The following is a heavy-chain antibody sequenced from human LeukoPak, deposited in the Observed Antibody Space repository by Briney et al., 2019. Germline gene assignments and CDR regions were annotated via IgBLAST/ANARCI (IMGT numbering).Heavy chain of an antibody. Sequence: GGSLRLSCAASGFTFSSYSMNWVRQAPGKGLEWVSSISSSSSYIYYADSVKGRFTISRDNAKNSLYLQMNSLRAEDTAVYYCAKDMDARGYYDSSGYYSDAFDIWGQGTMVTVSS. CDR1: GFTFSSYS. D-gene: IGHD3-22*01. CDR2: ISSSSSYI. J-gene: IGHJ3*02. CDR3: AKDMDARGYYDSSGYYSDAFDI. V-gene: IGHV3-21*01.